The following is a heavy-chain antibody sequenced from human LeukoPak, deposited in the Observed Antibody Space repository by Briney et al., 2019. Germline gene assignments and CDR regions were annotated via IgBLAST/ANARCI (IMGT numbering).Heavy chain of an antibody. CDR3: AKSYSSGWYRFDP. CDR2: IDTSGNT. CDR1: GGSISSYY. D-gene: IGHD6-19*01. J-gene: IGHJ5*02. Sequence: PSETLSLTCTVSGGSISSYYWSWIRQPAGKGLGWIGRIDTSGNTNYKPSLKSRVTMSVDTSKNQFSLKLNSVTAADTAVYYCAKSYSSGWYRFDPWGQGTLVTVSS. V-gene: IGHV4-4*07.